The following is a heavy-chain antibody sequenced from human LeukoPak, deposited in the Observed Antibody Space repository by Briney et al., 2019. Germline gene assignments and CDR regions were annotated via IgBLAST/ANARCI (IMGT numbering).Heavy chain of an antibody. Sequence: ASVKVSCKTSRFTFTNYGISWVRQAPGQGLEWMGWISAYNGDTHYAQKFQGRLIMTTDKSTTTAYMELRSLRSDDTAVYYCAREAMSTSGWRAYFDYWGQGTLVTVSS. CDR1: RFTFTNYG. V-gene: IGHV1-18*01. CDR3: AREAMSTSGWRAYFDY. J-gene: IGHJ4*02. CDR2: ISAYNGDT. D-gene: IGHD6-19*01.